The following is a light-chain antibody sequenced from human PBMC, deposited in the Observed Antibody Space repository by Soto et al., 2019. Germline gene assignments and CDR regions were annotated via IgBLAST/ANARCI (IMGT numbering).Light chain of an antibody. CDR1: QSVSSSY. CDR2: GAS. Sequence: EIVLTQSPGTLSLSPGERATLSCRASQSVSSSYLAWYQQKPGQPPRLLIFGASIRATGIPDRFSGSGSGTDYALTINMLEHEDSAVYYCQQDDTPHTWTFGQGTKVDIK. V-gene: IGKV3-20*01. CDR3: QQDDTPHTWT. J-gene: IGKJ1*01.